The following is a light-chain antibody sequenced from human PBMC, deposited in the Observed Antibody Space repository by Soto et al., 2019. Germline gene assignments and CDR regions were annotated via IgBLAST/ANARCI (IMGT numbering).Light chain of an antibody. CDR1: QGIRNY. Sequence: DIQLTQSPSFLSASVGDRVTITCRASQGIRNYLAWYQQKPGRAPKLLIYIASTLQSGVPSRFSGSYSGTEFTLTITSLQPEDFATYYCQHYNSYGTFGQGTKVDIK. J-gene: IGKJ1*01. CDR3: QHYNSYGT. V-gene: IGKV1-9*01. CDR2: IAS.